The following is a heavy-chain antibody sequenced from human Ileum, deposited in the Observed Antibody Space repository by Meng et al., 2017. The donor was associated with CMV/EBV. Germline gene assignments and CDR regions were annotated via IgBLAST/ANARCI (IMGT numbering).Heavy chain of an antibody. CDR3: AKDPQDIVVVPDY. CDR1: GFTFSSYG. Sequence: GGSLRRSCAASGFTFSSYGMHWVRQAPGKGLEWVAFIRYDGSNKYYADSVKGRFTISRDNSKNTLYLQMNSLRAEDTAVYYCAKDPQDIVVVPDYWGQGTLVTVSS. V-gene: IGHV3-30*02. D-gene: IGHD2-2*01. CDR2: IRYDGSNK. J-gene: IGHJ4*02.